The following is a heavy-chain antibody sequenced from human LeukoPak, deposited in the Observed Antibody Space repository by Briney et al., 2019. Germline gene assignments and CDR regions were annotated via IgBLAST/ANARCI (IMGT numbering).Heavy chain of an antibody. V-gene: IGHV1-69*04. Sequence: ASVKVSCKASGGTFSSYAISRVRQAPGQGLEWMGRIIPIFGIANYAQKFQGRVTITADKSTSTAYMELSSLRSEDTAVYYCARGLSGSYDGIGYWGQGTLVTVSS. J-gene: IGHJ4*02. CDR1: GGTFSSYA. D-gene: IGHD1-26*01. CDR2: IIPIFGIA. CDR3: ARGLSGSYDGIGY.